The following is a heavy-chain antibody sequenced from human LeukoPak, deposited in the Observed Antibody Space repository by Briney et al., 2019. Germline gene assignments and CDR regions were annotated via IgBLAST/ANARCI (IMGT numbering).Heavy chain of an antibody. CDR3: TRDPRHFDS. D-gene: IGHD6-6*01. CDR1: GFTFSDSY. Sequence: GGSLRLSCAVSGFTFSDSYMTWVRQAPGKGVEWVAYISGSGHDINYSDSVKGRFTISRDNAKNSLYLQMSSLRVEDTAVYYCTRDPRHFDSCGQGTLVTVSS. J-gene: IGHJ5*01. CDR2: ISGSGHDI. V-gene: IGHV3-11*04.